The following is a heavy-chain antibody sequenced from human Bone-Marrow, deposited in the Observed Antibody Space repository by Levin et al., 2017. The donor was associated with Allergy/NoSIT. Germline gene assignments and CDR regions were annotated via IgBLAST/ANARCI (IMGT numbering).Heavy chain of an antibody. V-gene: IGHV1-69*13. Sequence: SVKVSCKASGGSLNNYAINWVRQAPGQGLEWMGGIIPSFGATNYAQTFQDRVTITADEYTNRAYMELRGLRSEDTAVYYCARGVRFLEWLSNPRHYYYYGMDVWGQGTTVTVSS. CDR2: IIPSFGAT. J-gene: IGHJ6*02. CDR3: ARGVRFLEWLSNPRHYYYYGMDV. D-gene: IGHD3-3*01. CDR1: GGSLNNYA.